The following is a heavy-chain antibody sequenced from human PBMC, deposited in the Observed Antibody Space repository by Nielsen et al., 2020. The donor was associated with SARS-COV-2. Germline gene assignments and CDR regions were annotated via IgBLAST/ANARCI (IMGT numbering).Heavy chain of an antibody. CDR2: IYYSGST. CDR1: GGSFSGYY. D-gene: IGHD3-10*01. Sequence: SETLSLTCAVYGGSFSGYYWSWIRQPPGKGLEWIGYIYYSGSTNYNPSLKSRVTISVDTSKNQFSLKLSSVTAADTAVYYCARDRPKMRPYYYGSGSSYGMDVWGQGTTVTVSS. V-gene: IGHV4-59*01. CDR3: ARDRPKMRPYYYGSGSSYGMDV. J-gene: IGHJ6*02.